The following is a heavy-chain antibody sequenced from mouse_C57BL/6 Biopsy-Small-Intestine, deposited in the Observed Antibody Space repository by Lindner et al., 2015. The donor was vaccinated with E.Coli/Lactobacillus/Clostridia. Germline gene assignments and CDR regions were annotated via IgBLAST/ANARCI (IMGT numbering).Heavy chain of an antibody. CDR1: GYSFTDYN. V-gene: IGHV1-39*01. Sequence: VQLQESGPELVNPGASVKISCKASGYSFTDYNMNWVKQSNGKSLEWIGVINPNYGTTSYNQKFKGKATLTVDQSSSTAYMQLNGLTSEDSAVYYCARSHWDAWYFDVWGTGTTVTVSS. D-gene: IGHD4-1*01. CDR3: ARSHWDAWYFDV. J-gene: IGHJ1*03. CDR2: INPNYGTT.